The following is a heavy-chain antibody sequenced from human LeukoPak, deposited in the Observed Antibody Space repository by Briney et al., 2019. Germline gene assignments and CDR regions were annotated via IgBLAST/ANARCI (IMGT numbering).Heavy chain of an antibody. CDR1: GGSFSGYY. J-gene: IGHJ4*02. D-gene: IGHD6-6*01. CDR3: ARSLYSSSFDY. Sequence: SETLSLTCAGYGGSFSGYYWSWIRQPPGKGLEWIGEINHSGSTNYNPSLKSRVTISVDTSKNQFSLKLSSVTAADTAVYYCARSLYSSSFDYWGQGTLVTVSS. V-gene: IGHV4-34*01. CDR2: INHSGST.